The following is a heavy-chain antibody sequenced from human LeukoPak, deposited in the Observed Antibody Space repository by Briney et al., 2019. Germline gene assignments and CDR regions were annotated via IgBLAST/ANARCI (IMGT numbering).Heavy chain of an antibody. J-gene: IGHJ4*02. CDR1: IVSVRRKY. D-gene: IGHD4-23*01. V-gene: IGHV4-59*08. Sequence: SETLSLTCTGSIVSVRRKYWSWVRQPPGKGLEWIGYINYSGSAKYNPSPKSRVTISVDTSKNQFSLKLSSVTAPETSVYYCARFLYGGHVYYWGQGTLVTVSS. CDR3: ARFLYGGHVYY. CDR2: INYSGSA.